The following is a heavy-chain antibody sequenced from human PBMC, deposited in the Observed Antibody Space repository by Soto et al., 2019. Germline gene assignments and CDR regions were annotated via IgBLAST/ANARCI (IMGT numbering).Heavy chain of an antibody. CDR3: GRGGYRHYSAYYYYALDV. CDR1: GFTLSDYY. Sequence: LRLSCVASGFTLSDYYVDWVRQAPGKGLEWVGRTRDKPNSYTTEYAASVEGRFTISRDDSKNSLYLQLNSLNTEDTAVYYCGRGGYRHYSAYYYYALDVWGQGTTVTVSS. J-gene: IGHJ6*02. V-gene: IGHV3-72*01. D-gene: IGHD4-4*01. CDR2: TRDKPNSYTT.